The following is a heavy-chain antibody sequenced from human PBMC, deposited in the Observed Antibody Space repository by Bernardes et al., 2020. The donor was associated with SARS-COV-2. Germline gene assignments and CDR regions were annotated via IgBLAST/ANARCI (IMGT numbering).Heavy chain of an antibody. D-gene: IGHD3-10*01. CDR3: AKRTFSGSYYSTIDY. J-gene: IGHJ4*02. CDR2: ISGSGGRT. CDR1: GFTFCNYA. V-gene: IGHV3-23*01. Sequence: GSLRLSCVASGFTFCNYAMSWVRQAPGKGLEWVSSISGSGGRTYYANSMKGRFTISRDNSNNVLYLQVNSLRAEDAALYYCAKRTFSGSYYSTIDYWGQGTLVTVSS.